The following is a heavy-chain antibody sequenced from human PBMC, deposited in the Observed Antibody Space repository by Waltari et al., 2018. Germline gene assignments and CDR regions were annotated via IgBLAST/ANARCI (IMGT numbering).Heavy chain of an antibody. D-gene: IGHD1-26*01. V-gene: IGHV1-2*02. CDR3: ARDPGPIMGAPDL. CDR1: GYTFTDYH. Sequence: QEQLVQSGSEVKKPGASVKISCQASGYTFTDYHLHWFRQTPGQGFEWMGWFNPKKGDSNSAEKFLGRVTMTRETSIDTGYLDLSGLRSDDTAIFFCARDPGPIMGAPDLWGQGTQVTVSS. J-gene: IGHJ5*02. CDR2: FNPKKGDS.